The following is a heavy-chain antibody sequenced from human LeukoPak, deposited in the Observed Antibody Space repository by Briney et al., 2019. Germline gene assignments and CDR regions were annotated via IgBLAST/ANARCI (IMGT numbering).Heavy chain of an antibody. Sequence: SETLSLTCTVSGGSISSGSYYWSWIRQPAGKGLEWIGRIYTSGSTNYNPSLKSRVTISVDTSKNQFSLKLSSVTAADTAVYYCCSYRLYSGYDYDAFDIWGQGTMVTVSS. V-gene: IGHV4-61*02. CDR3: CSYRLYSGYDYDAFDI. D-gene: IGHD5-12*01. J-gene: IGHJ3*02. CDR2: IYTSGST. CDR1: GGSISSGSYY.